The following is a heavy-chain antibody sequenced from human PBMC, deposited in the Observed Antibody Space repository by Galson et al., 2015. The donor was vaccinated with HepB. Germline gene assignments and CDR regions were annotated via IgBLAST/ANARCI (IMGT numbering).Heavy chain of an antibody. CDR1: GGSISSYY. CDR3: ARRTHDYEMDYFDY. CDR2: VYYSGST. V-gene: IGHV4-59*01. J-gene: IGHJ4*02. D-gene: IGHD4-17*01. Sequence: ETLSLTCTVSGGSISSYYWSWIRQPPGKGLEWIGYVYYSGSTNYNPSLKSRVTISVDTSKNQFSLKLSSVTAADTAVYYCARRTHDYEMDYFDYWGQGTLVTVSS.